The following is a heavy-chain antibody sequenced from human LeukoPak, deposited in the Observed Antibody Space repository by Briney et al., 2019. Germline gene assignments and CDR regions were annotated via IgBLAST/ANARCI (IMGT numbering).Heavy chain of an antibody. V-gene: IGHV1-2*02. Sequence: ASVKVSCKASGYTFTGYYMHWVRQAPGQGLEWMGWINPNSGGTNYAQKFQGRVTMTRDTSISTAYMELSRLRSDDTAVYYCARASPDYYDSSGISPRDSWFDPWGQGTLVTVSS. CDR1: GYTFTGYY. CDR3: ARASPDYYDSSGISPRDSWFDP. J-gene: IGHJ5*02. CDR2: INPNSGGT. D-gene: IGHD3-22*01.